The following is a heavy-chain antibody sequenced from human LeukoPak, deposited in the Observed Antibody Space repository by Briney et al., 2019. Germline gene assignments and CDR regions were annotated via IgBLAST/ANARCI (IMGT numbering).Heavy chain of an antibody. CDR1: GFSFEDYG. V-gene: IGHV3-9*01. J-gene: IGHJ6*02. Sequence: GGSLRLSCAATGFSFEDYGMHWVRQPPGKGLEWVSAINWNGGDTDYADSVKGRFTISRDNAKNSLYLQLSSLRPEDTALYYCAKHLTATNTYIFFGLDVWGQGTLVTVSS. D-gene: IGHD1-26*01. CDR3: AKHLTATNTYIFFGLDV. CDR2: INWNGGDT.